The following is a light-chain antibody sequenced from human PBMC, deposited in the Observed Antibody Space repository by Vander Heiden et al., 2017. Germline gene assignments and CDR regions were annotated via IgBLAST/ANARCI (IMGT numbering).Light chain of an antibody. CDR2: GPS. Sequence: EIVLPQSPDTLSLSPGERATLSCRASQSVRSYLAWYQQKPGQAPRLLVYGPSGRAAGVPDRFSGSGSVTDFTLSISRLEPEDFAVYFCQQDSISPRTFGQGTKVEI. J-gene: IGKJ1*01. V-gene: IGKV3-20*01. CDR3: QQDSISPRT. CDR1: QSVRSY.